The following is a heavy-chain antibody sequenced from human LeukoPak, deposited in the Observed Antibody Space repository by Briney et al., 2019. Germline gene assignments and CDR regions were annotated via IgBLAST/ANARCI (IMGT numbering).Heavy chain of an antibody. CDR2: FDPEDGET. Sequence: ASVKVSCKVSGYTLTELSMHWVRQAPGKGLEWMGGFDPEDGETIYAQKFQGRVTMTEDTSTDTAYMELSSLRSEDTAVYYCATGYYYDSSGYYFFDYWGREPWSPSPQ. D-gene: IGHD3-22*01. CDR1: GYTLTELS. J-gene: IGHJ4*02. V-gene: IGHV1-24*01. CDR3: ATGYYYDSSGYYFFDY.